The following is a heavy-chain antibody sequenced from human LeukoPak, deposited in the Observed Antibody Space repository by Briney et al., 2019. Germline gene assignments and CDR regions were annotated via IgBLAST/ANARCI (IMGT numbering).Heavy chain of an antibody. J-gene: IGHJ4*03. CDR3: ATEEGYNAY. CDR1: GGSFSAYY. CDR2: IHHSGST. V-gene: IGHV4-34*01. Sequence: SETLSLICAVYGGSFSAYYWSWIRQSPAQGLEWIGEIHHSGSTKYNPSLKSRVTISVDMSQSQFSLKLTSVTAADTAVYYCATEEGYNAYWGQGILVTVSS.